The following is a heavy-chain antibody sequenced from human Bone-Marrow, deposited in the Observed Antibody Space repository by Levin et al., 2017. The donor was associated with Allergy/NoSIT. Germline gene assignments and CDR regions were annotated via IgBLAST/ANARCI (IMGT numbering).Heavy chain of an antibody. CDR1: GYTFTSYA. D-gene: IGHD1-26*01. J-gene: IGHJ4*02. CDR2: INAGNGNT. Sequence: GESLKISCKASGYTFTSYAMHWVRQAPGQRLEWMGWINAGNGNTKYSQKFQGRVTITRDTSASTAYMELSSLRSEDTAVYYCARARVGATTFDYWGQGTLVTVSS. V-gene: IGHV1-3*01. CDR3: ARARVGATTFDY.